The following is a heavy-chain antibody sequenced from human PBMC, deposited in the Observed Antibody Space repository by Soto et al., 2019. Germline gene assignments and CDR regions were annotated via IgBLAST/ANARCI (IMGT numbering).Heavy chain of an antibody. D-gene: IGHD6-13*01. CDR3: ARDKPGITTAGGGVFDR. J-gene: IGHJ4*02. Sequence: GGSLRLSCAASGFTFSTHAMHWVRQAPGKGLECVAIVSFDGSNKYYADSVKGRFTISRDNSKNTLYLQMSGLTPEDTAFYYCARDKPGITTAGGGVFDRGGQEPLVTVPS. V-gene: IGHV3-30-3*01. CDR1: GFTFSTHA. CDR2: VSFDGSNK.